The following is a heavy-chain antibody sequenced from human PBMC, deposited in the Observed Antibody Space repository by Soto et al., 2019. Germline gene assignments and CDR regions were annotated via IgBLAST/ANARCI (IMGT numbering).Heavy chain of an antibody. D-gene: IGHD3-9*01. Sequence: ASVKVSCKASGYTFTSYGISWVRQAPGQGLEWMGWISAYNGNTNYAQKLQGRVTMTTDTSTSTAYMELRSLRSDDTAVYYCARDLDILAGTNWFDPWGQGTLVTVSS. V-gene: IGHV1-18*01. CDR2: ISAYNGNT. J-gene: IGHJ5*02. CDR1: GYTFTSYG. CDR3: ARDLDILAGTNWFDP.